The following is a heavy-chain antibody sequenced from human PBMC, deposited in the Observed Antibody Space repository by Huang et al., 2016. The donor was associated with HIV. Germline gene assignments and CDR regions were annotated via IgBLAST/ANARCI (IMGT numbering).Heavy chain of an antibody. J-gene: IGHJ3*02. Sequence: QLHLQQSGPGLVRPSETLSLICTVSGGSITSSNHYWGWIRQTPGKGLEWIGNFYYSGDAYYTPSLKNRVSISIDTSKRQFSLRLSSVIATDTAVYYCASGEYGKNAYDIWGQGTVVTVSA. V-gene: IGHV4-39*01. CDR2: FYYSGDA. CDR1: GGSITSSNHY. D-gene: IGHD2-2*01. CDR3: ASGEYGKNAYDI.